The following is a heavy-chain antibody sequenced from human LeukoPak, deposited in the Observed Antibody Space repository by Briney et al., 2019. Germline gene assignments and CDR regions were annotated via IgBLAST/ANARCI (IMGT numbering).Heavy chain of an antibody. CDR3: TKDHRLDQYYDFWSGYYFDY. Sequence: GGSLRLSCAASGFTVSSNYMSWVRQAPGKGLEWVSVIYSGGSTYYADSVKGRFTISRDNSKNTLYLQMSSLRAEDTAVYYCTKDHRLDQYYDFWSGYYFDYWGQGTLVTVSS. V-gene: IGHV3-53*01. CDR2: IYSGGST. J-gene: IGHJ4*02. CDR1: GFTVSSNY. D-gene: IGHD3-3*01.